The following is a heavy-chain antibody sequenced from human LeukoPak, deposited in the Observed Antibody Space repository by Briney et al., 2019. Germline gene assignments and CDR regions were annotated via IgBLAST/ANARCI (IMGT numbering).Heavy chain of an antibody. D-gene: IGHD3-3*01. V-gene: IGHV3-74*01. CDR2: INGDGSYK. CDR1: GFTFNSYW. CDR3: ARAVYDFTNV. Sequence: PGGPLRLSCAASGFTFNSYWMHWLRQAPGKALVWVSRINGDGSYKSYADSVKGRFTISKDNAKNTLYMQMNRMRGEDTVVYYCARAVYDFTNVWGKGTPVTVSS. J-gene: IGHJ6*04.